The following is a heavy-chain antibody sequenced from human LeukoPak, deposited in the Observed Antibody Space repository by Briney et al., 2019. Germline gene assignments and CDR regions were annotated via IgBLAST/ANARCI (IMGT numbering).Heavy chain of an antibody. CDR1: GFTFTSYW. CDR3: ARDGTAAGLYFDL. V-gene: IGHV3-7*01. J-gene: IGHJ4*01. CDR2: IRQDGGER. Sequence: GGSLRLSCAVSGFTFTSYWMKWVRQAPGKGLEWVASIRQDGGERSYVDSVKGRFTISRDNTKNSLYLQMSSLRAEDTAVYYCARDGTAAGLYFDLWGQGTLVTVSS. D-gene: IGHD6-13*01.